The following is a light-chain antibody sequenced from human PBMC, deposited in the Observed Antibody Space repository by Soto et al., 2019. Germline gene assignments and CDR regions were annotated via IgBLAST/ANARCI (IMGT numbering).Light chain of an antibody. V-gene: IGLV2-14*03. CDR1: RSDVGGYNY. Sequence: QSALTQPASVSGSPGQSITISCTGTRSDVGGYNYVSWYQQHPGKVPKLIIYGVTNRPSGVSSRFSGSKSGNTASLTISGLQVEDEADYYCCSYETTSSYVFGTGTKLT. J-gene: IGLJ1*01. CDR2: GVT. CDR3: CSYETTSSYV.